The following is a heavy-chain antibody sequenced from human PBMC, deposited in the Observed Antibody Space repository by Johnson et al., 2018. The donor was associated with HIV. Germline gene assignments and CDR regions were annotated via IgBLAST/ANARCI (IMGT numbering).Heavy chain of an antibody. CDR2: IKQDGSEH. Sequence: VQLVESGGGLIQPGGSLRLSCVASGFSVSSYWMSWVRQAPGKGLEWVANIKQDGSEHYYVDSVKGRFTIPRDNAKNSLYLQMNSLRGEDTAVYYCARGSQEMVTIWNAFDIWGQGTMVTVSS. CDR1: GFSVSSYW. D-gene: IGHD5-24*01. CDR3: ARGSQEMVTIWNAFDI. J-gene: IGHJ3*02. V-gene: IGHV3-7*02.